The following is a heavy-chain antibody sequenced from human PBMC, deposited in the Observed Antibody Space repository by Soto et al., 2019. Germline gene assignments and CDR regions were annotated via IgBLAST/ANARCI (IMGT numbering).Heavy chain of an antibody. CDR2: IIPILGIA. J-gene: IGHJ5*02. CDR3: ARESGLVVVPAAMPLIDP. Sequence: SVKVSCKASGGTFSSYTISWVRQAPGQGLEWMGRIIPILGIANYAQKFQGRVTITADKSTSTAYMELSSLRSEDTAVYYCARESGLVVVPAAMPLIDPWGQGTLVTVSS. D-gene: IGHD2-2*01. V-gene: IGHV1-69*04. CDR1: GGTFSSYT.